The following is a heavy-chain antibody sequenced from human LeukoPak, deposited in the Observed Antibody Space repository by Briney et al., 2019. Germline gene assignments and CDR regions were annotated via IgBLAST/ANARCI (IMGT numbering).Heavy chain of an antibody. D-gene: IGHD2-2*01. Sequence: GASVKVSCKASGGTFSSYAISWVRQAPGQGLEWMGGIIPIFGTANYAQKFQGRVTITADESTSTAYMELGSLRSEDTAVYYCARAVSSTSKETYYYYYYGMDVWGQGTTVTVSS. CDR2: IIPIFGTA. CDR1: GGTFSSYA. V-gene: IGHV1-69*13. CDR3: ARAVSSTSKETYYYYYYGMDV. J-gene: IGHJ6*02.